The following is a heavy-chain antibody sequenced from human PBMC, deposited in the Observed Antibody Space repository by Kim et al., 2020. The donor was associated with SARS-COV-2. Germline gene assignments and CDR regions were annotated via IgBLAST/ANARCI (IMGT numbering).Heavy chain of an antibody. D-gene: IGHD6-19*01. V-gene: IGHV1-46*01. CDR2: INPSGGST. CDR3: ARDLPPYSSGWYDYYYGMDV. Sequence: ASVKVSCKASGYTFTSYYMHWVRQAPGQGLEWMGIINPSGGSTSYAQKFQGRVTMTRDTSTSTVYMELSSLRSEDTAVYYCARDLPPYSSGWYDYYYGMDVWGQGTTVTVSS. J-gene: IGHJ6*02. CDR1: GYTFTSYY.